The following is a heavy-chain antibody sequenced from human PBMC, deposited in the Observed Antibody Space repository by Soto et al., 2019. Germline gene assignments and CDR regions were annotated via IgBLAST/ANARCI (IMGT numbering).Heavy chain of an antibody. D-gene: IGHD2-8*01. Sequence: QVHLVESGGGMVQPGGSLRLSCTPSGFTFRNYGLHWVRQAPGKGLEWVALISYDGDNKYYTDSARGRFTVSRDNFKNTLFLQMDSLRPEDTALYYCVKKIMGYAANSDAMDVWGQGTTVTVS. V-gene: IGHV3-30*19. CDR1: GFTFRNYG. J-gene: IGHJ6*02. CDR3: VKKIMGYAANSDAMDV. CDR2: ISYDGDNK.